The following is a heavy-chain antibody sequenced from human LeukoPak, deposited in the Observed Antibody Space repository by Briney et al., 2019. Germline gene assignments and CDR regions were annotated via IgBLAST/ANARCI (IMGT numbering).Heavy chain of an antibody. CDR1: GGSISSGDYY. V-gene: IGHV4-30-4*08. CDR3: ARGDAYYDSSGYPFDY. D-gene: IGHD3-22*01. J-gene: IGHJ4*02. CDR2: IYYSGST. Sequence: SQTLSLTCTVSGGSISSGDYYWSWIRQPPGTGLEWIGYIYYSGSTYYNPSLKSRVTISVDTSKNQFSLKLSSVTAADTAVYYCARGDAYYDSSGYPFDYWGQGTLVTVSS.